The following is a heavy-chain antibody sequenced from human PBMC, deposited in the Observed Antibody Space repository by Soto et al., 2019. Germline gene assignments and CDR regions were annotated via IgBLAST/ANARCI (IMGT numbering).Heavy chain of an antibody. Sequence: PGGSLRLSCAAFGFTFSSYAMHWVRQAPGKGLEWVAVISYDGSNKYYADSVKGRFTISRDNSKNTLYLQMNSLRAEDTAVYTAAGTLLKDYGMDVWGQGTTVTVSS. V-gene: IGHV3-30-3*01. CDR3: AGTLLKDYGMDV. CDR2: ISYDGSNK. CDR1: GFTFSSYA. D-gene: IGHD6-13*01. J-gene: IGHJ6*02.